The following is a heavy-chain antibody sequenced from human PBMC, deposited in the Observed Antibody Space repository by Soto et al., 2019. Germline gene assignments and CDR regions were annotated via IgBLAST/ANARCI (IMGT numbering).Heavy chain of an antibody. CDR2: IYGGGNT. CDR1: GFTVSRNY. CDR3: ARPSSFFDSYYFAY. Sequence: GGSLRLSCAASGFTVSRNYMTWVRRAPGKGLEWVSVIYGGGNTYYADSVKGRFTISRDNAKNSLYLQMNSLKAEDSAVYYCARPSSFFDSYYFAYWGQGTPVTVSS. D-gene: IGHD3-9*01. J-gene: IGHJ4*02. V-gene: IGHV3-53*01.